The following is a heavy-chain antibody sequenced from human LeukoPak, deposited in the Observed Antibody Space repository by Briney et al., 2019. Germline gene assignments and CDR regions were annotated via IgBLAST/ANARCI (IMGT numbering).Heavy chain of an antibody. Sequence: GASVKVSCKASGYTFTGYHMHWVRQAPGQGLEWMGWINPNSGGTNYAQKFQGWVTMTRDTSISTAYMELSRLRSDDTAVYYCARDSYCSGGSCYVYWGQGTLVTVSS. CDR1: GYTFTGYH. D-gene: IGHD2-15*01. CDR2: INPNSGGT. V-gene: IGHV1-2*04. J-gene: IGHJ4*02. CDR3: ARDSYCSGGSCYVY.